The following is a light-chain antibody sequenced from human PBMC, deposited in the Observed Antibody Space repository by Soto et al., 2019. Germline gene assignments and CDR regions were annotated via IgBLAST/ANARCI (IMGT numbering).Light chain of an antibody. J-gene: IGKJ4*01. Sequence: DVQMTQSPSSLSASVGDRVTITCRASQGIAPYLAWFQQKPGKVPKLLIYAASTLQSGVPSRFSGSGSGTDFTLTISTLQPEDVATYYCKKYNSAPPTFGGGTKVEIK. V-gene: IGKV1-27*01. CDR1: QGIAPY. CDR3: KKYNSAPPT. CDR2: AAS.